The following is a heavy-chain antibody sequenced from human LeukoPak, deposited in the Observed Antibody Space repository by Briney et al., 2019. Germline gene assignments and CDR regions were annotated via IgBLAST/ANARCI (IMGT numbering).Heavy chain of an antibody. CDR3: ARAPGCRGGKCYSFDY. J-gene: IGHJ4*02. CDR1: GGSISSGGYY. D-gene: IGHD2-21*01. Sequence: SETLSLTCTVSGGSISSGGYYWSWIRQHPGKGLEWIGYIYYSGSTYYNPSLKSRVTISVDTSKNQFSLKLSSVTAADTAVYYCARAPGCRGGKCYSFDYWGQGTLVTVSS. CDR2: IYYSGST. V-gene: IGHV4-31*03.